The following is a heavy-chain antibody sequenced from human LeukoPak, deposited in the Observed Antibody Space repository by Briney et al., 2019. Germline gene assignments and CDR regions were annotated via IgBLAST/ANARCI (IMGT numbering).Heavy chain of an antibody. J-gene: IGHJ4*02. V-gene: IGHV3-7*03. D-gene: IGHD1-7*01. Sequence: PGGSLRLSCAASGFTFSNSXMGXVRQXPGXXXXXXANIKEDGSEKYYMDSVKGRFTISRDNAKNSLFLQMNSLRAEDTAVYYCAVYNWNSKRDFDYWGQGTLVTVSS. CDR3: AVYNWNSKRDFDY. CDR1: GFTFSNSX. CDR2: IKEDGSEK.